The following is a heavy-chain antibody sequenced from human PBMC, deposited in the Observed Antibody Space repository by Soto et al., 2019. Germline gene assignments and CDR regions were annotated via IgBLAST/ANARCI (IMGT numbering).Heavy chain of an antibody. CDR3: ARDMYSSSWYSAFDI. J-gene: IGHJ3*02. CDR1: GFTFGSFA. Sequence: GGSLRLSCAASGFTFGSFAMSWVRQAPGKGLEWVSAISGSGGSTYYADSVKGRFTISRDNSKNTLYLQMNSLRAEDTAVYYCARDMYSSSWYSAFDIWGQGTMVTVSS. CDR2: ISGSGGST. D-gene: IGHD6-13*01. V-gene: IGHV3-23*01.